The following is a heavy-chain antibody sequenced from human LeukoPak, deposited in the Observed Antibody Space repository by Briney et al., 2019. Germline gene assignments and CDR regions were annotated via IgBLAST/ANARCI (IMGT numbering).Heavy chain of an antibody. D-gene: IGHD2-15*01. CDR2: IYTSGST. CDR3: ARMFGGYCSGGSCYKAFDI. CDR1: GGSFRDYY. V-gene: IGHV4-59*10. Sequence: SETLSLTCAVYGGSFRDYYWSWIRQPAGKGLEWIGRIYTSGSTNYNPSLKSRVTMSVDTSKNQFSLKLSSVTAADTAVYYCARMFGGYCSGGSCYKAFDIWGQGTMVTVSS. J-gene: IGHJ3*02.